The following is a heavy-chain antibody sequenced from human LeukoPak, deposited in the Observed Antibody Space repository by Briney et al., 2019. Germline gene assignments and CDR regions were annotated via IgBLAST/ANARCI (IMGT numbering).Heavy chain of an antibody. V-gene: IGHV4-34*01. J-gene: IGHJ2*01. CDR3: ARRGRLRYFDWSYWYFDL. CDR1: GGSFSGYY. CDR2: INHSGST. D-gene: IGHD3-9*01. Sequence: PSETLSLTCAVYGGSFSGYYWSWIRQPPGKGLEWIGEINHSGSTNYNPSFKSRVTISVDTSKNQFSLKLSSVTAADTAVYYCARRGRLRYFDWSYWYFDLWGRGTLVTVSS.